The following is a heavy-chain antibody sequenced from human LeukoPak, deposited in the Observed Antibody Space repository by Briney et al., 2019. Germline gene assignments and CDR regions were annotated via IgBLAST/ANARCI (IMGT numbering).Heavy chain of an antibody. V-gene: IGHV4-30-2*01. CDR1: GGSISSGGYY. CDR3: ARDLGRLDP. CDR2: IYHSGST. J-gene: IGHJ5*02. D-gene: IGHD7-27*01. Sequence: SETLSLTCTVPGGSISSGGYYWSWIRQPPGKGLEWIGYIYHSGSTYYNPSLKSRVTISVDRSKNQFSLKLSSVTAADTAVYYCARDLGRLDPWGQGTLVTVSS.